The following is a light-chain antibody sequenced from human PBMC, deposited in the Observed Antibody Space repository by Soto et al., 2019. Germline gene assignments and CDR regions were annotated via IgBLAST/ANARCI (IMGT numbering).Light chain of an antibody. CDR2: GAS. Sequence: EIVMTQSPATLSVSPGERATLSCRASQSVSSNLAWYQQKPGQAPSLLIYGASNRATGIPARFSGSGSGTEFTLTISSLQSEDFAVYYCHQYDNAPQTYGQGTKVEIK. CDR3: HQYDNAPQT. V-gene: IGKV3-15*01. J-gene: IGKJ2*01. CDR1: QSVSSN.